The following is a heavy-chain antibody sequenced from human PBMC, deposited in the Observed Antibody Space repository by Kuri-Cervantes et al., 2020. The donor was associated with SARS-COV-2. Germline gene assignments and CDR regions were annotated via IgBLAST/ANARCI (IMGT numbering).Heavy chain of an antibody. D-gene: IGHD2-2*02. Sequence: SVKVSCKASGGTFSTYGFTWVRQAPGQGLEWMGGIIPFFGTPNYAQKFEGRVTITADESTSTAYMELSSLRSEDTAVYYCARGGVGYCSSTSCYSFWAFDIWGQGTMVTVSS. J-gene: IGHJ3*02. V-gene: IGHV1-69*13. CDR3: ARGGVGYCSSTSCYSFWAFDI. CDR1: GGTFSTYG. CDR2: IIPFFGTP.